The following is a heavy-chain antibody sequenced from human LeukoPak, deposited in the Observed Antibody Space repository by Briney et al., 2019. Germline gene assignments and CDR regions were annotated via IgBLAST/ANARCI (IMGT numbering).Heavy chain of an antibody. D-gene: IGHD6-13*01. CDR3: AKYSSSWYYFDY. CDR2: ISGSGGGT. V-gene: IGHV3-23*01. Sequence: GGSLRLSCAASGFTVSSNYMSWVRQAPGKGLEWVSAISGSGGGTYYADSVKGRFTISRDNSKNTLYLQMNSLRAEDTAVYYCAKYSSSWYYFDYWGQGTLVTVSS. CDR1: GFTVSSNY. J-gene: IGHJ4*02.